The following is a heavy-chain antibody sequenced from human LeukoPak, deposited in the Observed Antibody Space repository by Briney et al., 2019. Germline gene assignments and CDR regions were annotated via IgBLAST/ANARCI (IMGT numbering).Heavy chain of an antibody. CDR2: INPNSGGT. CDR1: GYTFTGYY. V-gene: IGHV1-2*02. D-gene: IGHD2-2*01. Sequence: ASVKVSCKASGYTFTGYYMHWVRQAPGQGLEWMGWINPNSGGTNYAQKFQGRVTMTRDTSISTAYMELSRLRSDDTAVYYCARPYCSSTSCYGWFDPWGQGTLVTVSS. CDR3: ARPYCSSTSCYGWFDP. J-gene: IGHJ5*02.